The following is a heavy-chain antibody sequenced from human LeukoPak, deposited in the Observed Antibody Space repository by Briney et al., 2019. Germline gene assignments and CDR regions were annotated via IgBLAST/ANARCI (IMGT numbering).Heavy chain of an antibody. V-gene: IGHV4-30-4*08. Sequence: SQTLSLTXTVSGGSISSGDYYWSWIRQPPGKGLEWIGYIYYSGSTYYNPSLKSRVTISVDTSKNQFSLKLSSVTAADTAVYYCARSPSGSYTWDLFTFDYWGQGTLVTVSS. J-gene: IGHJ4*02. D-gene: IGHD1-26*01. CDR3: ARSPSGSYTWDLFTFDY. CDR2: IYYSGST. CDR1: GGSISSGDYY.